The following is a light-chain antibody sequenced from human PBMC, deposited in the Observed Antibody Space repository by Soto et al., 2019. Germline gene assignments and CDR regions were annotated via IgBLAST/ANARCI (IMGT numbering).Light chain of an antibody. Sequence: ETLLTQSPGTLSLSPGERATLSCRASQSVSSNLAWYQQKPGQAPRLLIYGASTRATGIPARFSGSGSGPEFTLTISSLQSEDFAVYYCQQYNNWPPWTFGQGTKV. J-gene: IGKJ1*01. CDR2: GAS. CDR3: QQYNNWPPWT. V-gene: IGKV3-15*01. CDR1: QSVSSN.